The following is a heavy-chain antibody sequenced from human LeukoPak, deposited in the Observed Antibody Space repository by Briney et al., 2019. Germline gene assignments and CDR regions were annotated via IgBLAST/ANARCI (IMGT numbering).Heavy chain of an antibody. CDR3: AKDRGRQQAAAGMAI. CDR1: GFTFSSYG. V-gene: IGHV3-30*02. J-gene: IGHJ4*02. Sequence: GGSLRLSCAASGFTFSSYGMHWVRQAPGKGLEWVAFIRYDGSNKYYADSVKGRFTISRDNSKNTLYLQMNSLRAEDTAVYYCAKDRGRQQAAAGMAIWGQGTVVPVSS. CDR2: IRYDGSNK. D-gene: IGHD6-13*01.